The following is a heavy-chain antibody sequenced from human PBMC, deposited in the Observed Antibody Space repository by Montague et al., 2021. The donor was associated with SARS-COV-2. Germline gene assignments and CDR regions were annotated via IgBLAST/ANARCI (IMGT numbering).Heavy chain of an antibody. J-gene: IGHJ4*02. Sequence: TLSLTRTLSGDSITSGSYYWNWVRQPAGKGLEWVGRSYTSGSIDYNPSLKSRLTISVDTSKNQFSLKLSSVTAADTAVYFCAREWGSYSGRFDYWGQGALGTVSS. D-gene: IGHD1-26*01. V-gene: IGHV4-61*02. CDR1: GDSITSGSYY. CDR3: AREWGSYSGRFDY. CDR2: SYTSGSI.